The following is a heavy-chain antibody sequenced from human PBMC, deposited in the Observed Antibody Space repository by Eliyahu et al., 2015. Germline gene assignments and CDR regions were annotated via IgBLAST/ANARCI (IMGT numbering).Heavy chain of an antibody. CDR1: GGTFSNYA. Sequence: QVQLVQSGAEMKKPGSSVKVSCKASGGTFSNYAIPWVRXAPGQGLEWMGGIIPILGLATYAQKLQGRVTITADESATTTYMELNSLRSEDTALYYCARGNIIRTNGDFDSWGQGTLVTVSS. J-gene: IGHJ4*02. D-gene: IGHD2-8*01. CDR2: IIPILGLA. CDR3: ARGNIIRTNGDFDS. V-gene: IGHV1-69*01.